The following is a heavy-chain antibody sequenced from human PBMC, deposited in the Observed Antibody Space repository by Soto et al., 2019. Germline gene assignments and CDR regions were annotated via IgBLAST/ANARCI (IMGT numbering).Heavy chain of an antibody. Sequence: SETLSLTCTVSGGSISSSTYYWGWMRQPPGKGLEWIGYIYYSGSTYYNPSLKSRVTISVDTSKNQFSLKLSSVTAADTAVYYCARRTMVRGVSWFDPWGQGTLVTVSS. CDR3: ARRTMVRGVSWFDP. J-gene: IGHJ5*02. CDR2: IYYSGST. V-gene: IGHV4-30-4*08. D-gene: IGHD3-10*01. CDR1: GGSISSSTYY.